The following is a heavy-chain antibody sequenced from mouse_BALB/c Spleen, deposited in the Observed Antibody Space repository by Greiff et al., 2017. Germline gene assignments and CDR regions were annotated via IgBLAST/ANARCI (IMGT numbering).Heavy chain of an antibody. V-gene: IGHV1S137*01. CDR3: ARSTITTGLGFAY. J-gene: IGHJ3*01. D-gene: IGHD2-4*01. Sequence: QVQLKESGAELVRPGVSVKISCKGSGYTFTDYAMHWVKQSHAKSLEWIGVISTYYGDASYNQKFKGKATMTVDKSSSTAYMELARLTSEDSAIYYCARSTITTGLGFAYWGQGTLVTVSA. CDR1: GYTFTDYA. CDR2: ISTYYGDA.